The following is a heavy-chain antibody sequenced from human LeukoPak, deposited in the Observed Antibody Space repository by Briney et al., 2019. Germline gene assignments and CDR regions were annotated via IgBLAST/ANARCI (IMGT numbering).Heavy chain of an antibody. J-gene: IGHJ4*02. CDR1: GYSFTSYN. CDR3: ARGRPSYSTSWYVY. V-gene: IGHV1-46*01. CDR2: INPSGGST. Sequence: APVKVSCKASGYSFTSYNMHWVRQAPGQGLEWMGIINPSGGSTGYAQKFQGRVTMTWDTSTTTVYMELSSLKSEDTAVYYCARGRPSYSTSWYVYWGQGTLVTVSS. D-gene: IGHD6-13*01.